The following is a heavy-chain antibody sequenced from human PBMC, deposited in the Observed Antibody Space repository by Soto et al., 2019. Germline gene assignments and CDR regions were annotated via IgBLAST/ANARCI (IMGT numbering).Heavy chain of an antibody. J-gene: IGHJ6*02. CDR1: GNNFINYW. CDR3: ARHEKQHVVYSSNGMDV. D-gene: IGHD6-6*01. CDR2: IDPSDSYT. Sequence: GESLKISCKGSGNNFINYWISWVRQMPGKGLEWMGRIDPSDSYTSYSPSFQGHVTISADKSISTAYLQWSSLKASDTAMYYCARHEKQHVVYSSNGMDVWGQGTTVTVCS. V-gene: IGHV5-10-1*01.